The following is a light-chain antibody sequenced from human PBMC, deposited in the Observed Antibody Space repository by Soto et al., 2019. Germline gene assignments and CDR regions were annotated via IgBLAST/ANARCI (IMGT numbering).Light chain of an antibody. Sequence: QSVLTQPASVSGSPGQSITISCTGTSSDVGAYNFVSWHQQHPGKAPKLMIYEGSKRPSGVSNRFSGSKSGNTASLTISGLQAEDEADYYCCSYAGSSTFYVFGTGTKVTVL. V-gene: IGLV2-23*03. CDR1: SSDVGAYNF. CDR2: EGS. J-gene: IGLJ1*01. CDR3: CSYAGSSTFYV.